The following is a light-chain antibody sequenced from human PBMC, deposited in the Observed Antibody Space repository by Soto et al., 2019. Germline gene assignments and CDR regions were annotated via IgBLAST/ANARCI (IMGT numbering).Light chain of an antibody. V-gene: IGKV3-20*01. CDR1: QSVSSSY. J-gene: IGKJ1*01. CDR3: QKYGSSLWT. Sequence: EIVLTQSPGTLSLSPGERATLSCRARQSVSSSYLAWYQQNPGQAPRHLIDAAFSKANTIPDRFSGSGSGTDFTLTISRLEPQDFAVYYCQKYGSSLWTFGKGTKVEIE. CDR2: AAF.